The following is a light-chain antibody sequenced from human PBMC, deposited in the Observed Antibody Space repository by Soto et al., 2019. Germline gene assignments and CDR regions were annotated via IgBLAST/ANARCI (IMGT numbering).Light chain of an antibody. CDR2: GNS. Sequence: QSVLTQPPSVSGAPGQRVTISCTGSSSNIGAGYDVHWYQQLPGTAPKLLIYGNSNRPSGVPDRFSGSKSGTSASLAITGLQAEEEADYYCQSYDNSLSAPLFRTGAKVTVL. J-gene: IGLJ1*01. CDR1: SSNIGAGYD. CDR3: QSYDNSLSAPL. V-gene: IGLV1-40*01.